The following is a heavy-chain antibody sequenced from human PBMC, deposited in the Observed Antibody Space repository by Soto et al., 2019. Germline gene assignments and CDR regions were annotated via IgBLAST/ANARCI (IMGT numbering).Heavy chain of an antibody. D-gene: IGHD6-19*01. J-gene: IGHJ6*02. CDR3: AREGQFKQWLVHHYYYYGMDV. CDR1: GDSVSSNSAA. V-gene: IGHV6-1*01. Sequence: SQTLSLTCAISGDSVSSNSAAWNWIRQSPSRGLEWLGRTYYRSKWYNDYAVSVKSRITINPDTSKNQFSLQLNSVTPEDTAVYYCAREGQFKQWLVHHYYYYGMDVCGQGTTVTVS. CDR2: TYYRSKWYN.